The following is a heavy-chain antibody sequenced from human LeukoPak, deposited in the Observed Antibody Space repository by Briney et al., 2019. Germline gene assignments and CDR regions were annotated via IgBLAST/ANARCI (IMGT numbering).Heavy chain of an antibody. Sequence: ASVKVSCKVSGYTLTELSMHWVRQAPGKGLEWMGGFDPEDGETIYAQKFQGRVTMTEDTSTDTAYMELSSLRSEDTAVYYCARGVNTAKHNWFDPWGQGTLVTVSS. CDR2: FDPEDGET. J-gene: IGHJ5*02. CDR1: GYTLTELS. V-gene: IGHV1-24*01. D-gene: IGHD5-18*01. CDR3: ARGVNTAKHNWFDP.